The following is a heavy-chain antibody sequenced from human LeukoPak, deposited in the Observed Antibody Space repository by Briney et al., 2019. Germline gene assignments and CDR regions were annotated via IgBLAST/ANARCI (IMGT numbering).Heavy chain of an antibody. V-gene: IGHV3-21*01. CDR3: ARAPGYLYYYYGMDV. Sequence: PGGSLRLSCAASGFTFSSYAMGWVRQAPGKGLEWVSSISSSSSYIYYADSVKGRFTISRDNAKNSLYLQMNSLRAEDTAVYYCARAPGYLYYYYGMDVWGQGTTVTVSS. D-gene: IGHD6-25*01. CDR1: GFTFSSYA. CDR2: ISSSSSYI. J-gene: IGHJ6*02.